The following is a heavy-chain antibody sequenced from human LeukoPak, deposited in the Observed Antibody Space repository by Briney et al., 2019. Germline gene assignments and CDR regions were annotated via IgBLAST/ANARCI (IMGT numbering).Heavy chain of an antibody. CDR1: GFPFDDYG. V-gene: IGHV3-20*04. J-gene: IGHJ4*02. Sequence: GGSLRLSCAASGFPFDDYGMSWVRLAPGKGLEWVSGVSWNGAYTEYADSVRGRFTISRDNAKKSLYLQMNSLRVDDTALYYCARRKGPYGSGTYYDSWGQGSLVSVSS. D-gene: IGHD3-10*01. CDR2: VSWNGAYT. CDR3: ARRKGPYGSGTYYDS.